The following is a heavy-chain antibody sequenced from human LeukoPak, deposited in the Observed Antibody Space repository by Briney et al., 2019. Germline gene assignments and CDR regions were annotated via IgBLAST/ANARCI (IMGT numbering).Heavy chain of an antibody. J-gene: IGHJ6*02. CDR3: TRGYWLNFYYYGMDV. CDR2: FYYSGST. D-gene: IGHD2-15*01. Sequence: PSETLSLTCTVSGGSINSYHWSWIRQPPGKGLEWIGCFYYSGSTNYNPSLKSRVTISGDTSKNQFSLKVSSVTAADTAVYYCTRGYWLNFYYYGMDVWGQGTTVTVSS. V-gene: IGHV4-59*01. CDR1: GGSINSYH.